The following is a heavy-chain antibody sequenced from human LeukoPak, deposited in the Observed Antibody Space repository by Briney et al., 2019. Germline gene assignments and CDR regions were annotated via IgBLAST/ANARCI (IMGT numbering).Heavy chain of an antibody. CDR1: GFTLSSYS. Sequence: GGSLRLSCAASGFTLSSYSMNWVRQAPEKGLEWVSSISSSSTYIYYADSLKGRFTISRDNAKNSLYLQMNSLRAEDTAVYYCARVGNSIWFGDFDYWGQGTLVTVSS. D-gene: IGHD3-10*01. V-gene: IGHV3-21*01. CDR2: ISSSSTYI. CDR3: ARVGNSIWFGDFDY. J-gene: IGHJ4*02.